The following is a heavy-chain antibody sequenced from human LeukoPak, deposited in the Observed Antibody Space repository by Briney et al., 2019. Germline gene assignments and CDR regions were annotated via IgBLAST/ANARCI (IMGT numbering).Heavy chain of an antibody. CDR2: IIPILGIA. CDR3: ASVRGYSYGYGY. Sequence: SMKVSCKASGGTFSSYAISWVRQAPGQGLEWMGRIIPILGIANYAQKFQGRVTITADKSTSTAYMELSSLRSEDTAVYYCASVRGYSYGYGYWGQGTLVTVSS. J-gene: IGHJ4*02. CDR1: GGTFSSYA. V-gene: IGHV1-69*04. D-gene: IGHD5-18*01.